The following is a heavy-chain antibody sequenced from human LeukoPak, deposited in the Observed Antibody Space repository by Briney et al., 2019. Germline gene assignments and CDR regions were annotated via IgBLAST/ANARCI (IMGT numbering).Heavy chain of an antibody. D-gene: IGHD2-2*01. V-gene: IGHV3-48*03. CDR3: AKDWDQLLYYFDY. CDR2: ISSSGRTK. CDR1: GFTFSSYE. J-gene: IGHJ4*02. Sequence: GGSLRLSCAASGFTFSSYEMNWVRQAPGKGLEWVSYISSSGRTKYYADSVKGRFTISRDNAKNSLYLQMNSLRAEDTAVYYCAKDWDQLLYYFDYWGQGTLVTVSS.